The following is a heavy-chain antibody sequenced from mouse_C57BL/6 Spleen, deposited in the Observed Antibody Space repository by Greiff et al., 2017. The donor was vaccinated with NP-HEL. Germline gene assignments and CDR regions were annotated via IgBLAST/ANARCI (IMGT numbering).Heavy chain of an antibody. J-gene: IGHJ2*01. CDR3: ARSPDGYYGGY. V-gene: IGHV1-81*01. D-gene: IGHD2-3*01. CDR2: IYPRSGNT. Sequence: QVQLQQSGAELARPGASVKLSCKASGYTFTSYGISWVKQRTGQGLEWIGEIYPRSGNTYYNEKFKGKATLTADKSYSTAYMELRSLTSEDSAVYFCARSPDGYYGGYWGQGTTLTVSS. CDR1: GYTFTSYG.